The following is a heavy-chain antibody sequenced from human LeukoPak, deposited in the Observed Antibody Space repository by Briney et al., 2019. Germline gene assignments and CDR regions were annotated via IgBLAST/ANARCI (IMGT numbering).Heavy chain of an antibody. CDR1: GFIFSDYY. Sequence: GGSLRLSCAASGFIFSDYYMSWIRQAPGKGLEWVSYISSSGSTMYYTDSVKGRFTISRDNDSLYLQMNSLRAEDTAVYYCARDPGSGYEEHFDYWGQGTLVTVSS. D-gene: IGHD5-12*01. CDR2: ISSSGSTM. V-gene: IGHV3-11*01. CDR3: ARDPGSGYEEHFDY. J-gene: IGHJ4*02.